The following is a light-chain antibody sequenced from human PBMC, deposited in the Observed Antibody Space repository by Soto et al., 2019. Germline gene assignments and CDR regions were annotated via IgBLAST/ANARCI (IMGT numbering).Light chain of an antibody. CDR2: KAS. Sequence: IVVTQSPSTLSFSLGESATLACRASQRVXSHLVWYQQKPGQAPRVLTYKASNRDTGIPARLSGGGSGTDFTLTISSLEPEYFAVYYCQQRSDGPCTFGQGTMVDIK. J-gene: IGKJ1*01. CDR1: QRVXSH. CDR3: QQRSDGPCT. V-gene: IGKV3-11*01.